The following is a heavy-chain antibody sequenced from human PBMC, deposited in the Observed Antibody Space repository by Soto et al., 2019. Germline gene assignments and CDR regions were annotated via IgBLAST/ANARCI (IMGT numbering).Heavy chain of an antibody. CDR2: ISGSGGST. J-gene: IGHJ5*02. V-gene: IGHV3-23*01. CDR1: GFTFSSSA. Sequence: GGSLRLSCAASGFTFSSSAMTWVRQAPGKGLEWVSAISGSGGSTYYADSVKGRFTISRDNSKNTLYLQMNSLRAEDTAVYYCAKDRGSGSTSWYNGWFDPWGQGT. CDR3: AKDRGSGSTSWYNGWFDP. D-gene: IGHD2-2*02.